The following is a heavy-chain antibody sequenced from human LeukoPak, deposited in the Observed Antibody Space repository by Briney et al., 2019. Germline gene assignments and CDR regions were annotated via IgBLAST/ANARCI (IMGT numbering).Heavy chain of an antibody. V-gene: IGHV3-11*01. CDR3: ARHYYDSSGQYDAFDI. CDR1: GFTFSDYY. D-gene: IGHD3-22*01. Sequence: GGSLRLSCAASGFTFSDYYMSWIRQAPGKGLEWVSYISSSGSTIYYADSVKGRFTISRDNAKNSLYLQMNSLRAEDTAVYYCARHYYDSSGQYDAFDIWGQGTMVTVS. CDR2: ISSSGSTI. J-gene: IGHJ3*02.